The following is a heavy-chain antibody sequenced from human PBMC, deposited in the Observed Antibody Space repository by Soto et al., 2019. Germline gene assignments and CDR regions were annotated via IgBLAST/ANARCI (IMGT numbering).Heavy chain of an antibody. Sequence: EVQLLESGGGLVQPGGSLRLSCAASGFTFDDYAMHWVRQAPGKGLEWVSGISWNSGSIGYADSVKGRFTISRDNAKNSLYLQMNSLRAEDTALYYCAKDIQFRRAVAGFDYWGQGTLVTVSS. CDR3: AKDIQFRRAVAGFDY. CDR1: GFTFDDYA. CDR2: ISWNSGSI. V-gene: IGHV3-9*01. J-gene: IGHJ4*02. D-gene: IGHD6-19*01.